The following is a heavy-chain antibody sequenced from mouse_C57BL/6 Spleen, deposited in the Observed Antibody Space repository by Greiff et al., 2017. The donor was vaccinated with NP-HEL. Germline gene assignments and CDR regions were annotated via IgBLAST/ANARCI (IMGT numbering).Heavy chain of an antibody. CDR3: ARFYDYDAYWYFDV. CDR2: IDPSDSET. Sequence: QVQLQQPGAELVRPGSSVKLSCKASGYTFTSYWMHWVKQRPIQGLEWIGNIDPSDSETHYNQKFKDKATLTVDKSSSTAYMQLSSLTSEDSAVYYCARFYDYDAYWYFDVWGTGTTVTVSS. J-gene: IGHJ1*03. CDR1: GYTFTSYW. D-gene: IGHD2-4*01. V-gene: IGHV1-52*01.